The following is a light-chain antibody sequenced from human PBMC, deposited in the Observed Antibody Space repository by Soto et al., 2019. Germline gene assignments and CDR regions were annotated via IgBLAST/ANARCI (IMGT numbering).Light chain of an antibody. Sequence: QSVLAQPASVSGSPGQSIAISCTGTSSDIGRYNYVSWFQQHPGKAHKLMIYDVSNRPSVVSDRFSGSKSGNTASLTISGLQAEDEADYYCSSYTSSNTFVFGTGT. CDR1: SSDIGRYNY. J-gene: IGLJ1*01. CDR3: SSYTSSNTFV. V-gene: IGLV2-14*01. CDR2: DVS.